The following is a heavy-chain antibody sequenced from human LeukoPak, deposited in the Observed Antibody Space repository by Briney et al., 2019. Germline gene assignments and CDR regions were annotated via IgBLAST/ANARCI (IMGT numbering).Heavy chain of an antibody. CDR1: GDSFFWNSVA. V-gene: IGHV6-1*01. J-gene: IGHJ4*02. CDR3: ARGRYCGGGTCYHFDS. CDR2: TYYSSEWHH. Sequence: SQTLSLTCAVSGDSFFWNSVAWNWIRQSPSRGLEWLGRTYYSSEWHHDYAVSVKSRINITADTFKSQFSLHLNTVTPEDTAVCFCARGRYCGGGTCYHFDSWGQGTLVTVSS. D-gene: IGHD2-15*01.